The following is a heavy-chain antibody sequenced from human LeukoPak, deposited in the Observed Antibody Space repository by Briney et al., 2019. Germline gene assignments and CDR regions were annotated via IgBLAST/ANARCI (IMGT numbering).Heavy chain of an antibody. D-gene: IGHD2-21*02. Sequence: SETLSLTCIVSGGSISSSRFDWGWIRQPPGKGREWSGTSYDSGSTYYNPSLKSRVTITADTSKNQFYLNLSSVTAADTGVYYCERYVSSDLRIVVVTSDWYFDRWGRGTLVTVSS. J-gene: IGHJ2*01. CDR2: SYDSGST. CDR1: GGSISSSRFD. CDR3: ERYVSSDLRIVVVTSDWYFDR. V-gene: IGHV4-39*01.